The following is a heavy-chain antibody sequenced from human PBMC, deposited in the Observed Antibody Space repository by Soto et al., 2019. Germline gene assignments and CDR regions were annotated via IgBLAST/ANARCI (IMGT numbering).Heavy chain of an antibody. CDR2: IIPIFGTA. V-gene: IGHV1-69*01. CDR3: AIDRIRVYSYGYPPHYGMAV. Sequence: QVQLVQSGAEVKKPGSSVKVSCKASGGTFSSYAISWVRQAPGQGLEWMGGIIPIFGTANYAQKFQGRVTITADESTSTAYRELSSLRSEDTAVYYCAIDRIRVYSYGYPPHYGMAVWGQGTTVTVSS. D-gene: IGHD5-18*01. CDR1: GGTFSSYA. J-gene: IGHJ6*02.